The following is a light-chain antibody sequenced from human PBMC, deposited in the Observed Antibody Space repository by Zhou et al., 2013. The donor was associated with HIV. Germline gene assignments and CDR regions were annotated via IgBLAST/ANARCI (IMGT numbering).Light chain of an antibody. CDR2: DAS. Sequence: EIVMTQSPATLSVSPGERVTLSCRTSQSVSTNLAWFQQKPGQTPRLLIYDASTRANGVPARFSGSGSGREFTLTISSLQSGDFAVYYCQQYDTWPLTFGHGT. CDR1: QSVSTN. J-gene: IGKJ1*01. V-gene: IGKV3-15*01. CDR3: QQYDTWPLT.